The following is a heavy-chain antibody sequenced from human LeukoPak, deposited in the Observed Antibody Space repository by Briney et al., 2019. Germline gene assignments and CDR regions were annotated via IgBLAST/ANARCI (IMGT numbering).Heavy chain of an antibody. V-gene: IGHV7-4-1*02. J-gene: IGHJ4*02. Sequence: ASVKVSCKASGYTFTGYYMHWVRQAPGQGLEWMGWINTNTGNPTYAQGFTGRFVFSLDTSVSTAYLQISSLKAEDTAVYYCARSPPITMIEYFDYWGQGTLVTVSS. CDR2: INTNTGNP. CDR1: GYTFTGYY. CDR3: ARSPPITMIEYFDY. D-gene: IGHD3-22*01.